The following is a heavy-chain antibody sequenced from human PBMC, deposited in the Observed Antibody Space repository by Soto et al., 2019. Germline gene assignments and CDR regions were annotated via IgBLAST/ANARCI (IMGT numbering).Heavy chain of an antibody. Sequence: QVQLVQSGAEVKKPGSSVKVSCTASGGTFNFYTINWVRQAPGQRPEWVGRVNPIVGMSSSASKFQGRVTMTGDKSASKAYMELTGLKSEDTAVYYCATSYGSGSTHVDYWGQGTLVTVSS. J-gene: IGHJ4*02. CDR3: ATSYGSGSTHVDY. CDR1: GGTFNFYT. D-gene: IGHD3-10*01. V-gene: IGHV1-69*02. CDR2: VNPIVGMS.